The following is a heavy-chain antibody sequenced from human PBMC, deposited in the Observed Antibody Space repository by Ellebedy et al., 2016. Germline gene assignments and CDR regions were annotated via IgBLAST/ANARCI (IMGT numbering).Heavy chain of an antibody. Sequence: GESLKISXVASGSSVSSHYMTWVRQAPGKGLDWVSIIYTAGDSYYAASVKGRFTVSRDKSKNIFYLQMNSLRADDTAVYFCARFLEDNSDGFDVWGLGTRVTVSS. CDR2: IYTAGDS. CDR3: ARFLEDNSDGFDV. V-gene: IGHV3-53*01. CDR1: GSSVSSHY. J-gene: IGHJ3*01. D-gene: IGHD5-24*01.